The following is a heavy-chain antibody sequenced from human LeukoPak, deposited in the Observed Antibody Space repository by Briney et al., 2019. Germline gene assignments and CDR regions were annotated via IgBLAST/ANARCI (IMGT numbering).Heavy chain of an antibody. CDR1: GYTFTSYD. J-gene: IGHJ3*02. CDR3: ARGLHYDFWSGFSCDAFDI. Sequence: ASVKVSCKASGYTFTSYDINWVRQATGQGLEWMGWMNPNSGNIGYAQKFQGRVTITRNTSISTAYMELSSLRSEDTAVYYCARGLHYDFWSGFSCDAFDIWGQGTMVTVSS. V-gene: IGHV1-8*03. CDR2: MNPNSGNI. D-gene: IGHD3-3*01.